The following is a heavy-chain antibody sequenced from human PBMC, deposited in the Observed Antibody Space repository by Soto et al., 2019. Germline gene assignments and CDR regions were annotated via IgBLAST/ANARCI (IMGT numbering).Heavy chain of an antibody. CDR1: GGTFSSYT. J-gene: IGHJ4*02. V-gene: IGHV1-69*02. CDR3: ARAPGGGLGGDY. D-gene: IGHD3-16*01. Sequence: QVQLVQSGAEVKKPGSSVKVSCKASGGTFSSYTISWVRQAPGQGLEWMGRIIPILGIANYAQKFQGRVRITAEKPTRQAKRGLSGGRCEDRAVYYWARAPGGGLGGDYWGQGTLVTVSS. CDR2: IIPILGIA.